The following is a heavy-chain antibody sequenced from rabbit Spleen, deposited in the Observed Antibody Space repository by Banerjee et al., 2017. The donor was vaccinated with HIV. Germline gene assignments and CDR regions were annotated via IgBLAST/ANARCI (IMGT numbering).Heavy chain of an antibody. D-gene: IGHD2-1*01. CDR3: ARGSATMTMVITGYYLSL. CDR1: GLDFSSSYW. Sequence: QSLEESGGDLVKPGASLTLTCKASGLDFSSSYWICWVRQAPGKGLEWIACIDAGSSGFTYFATWAKGRFTCSKSSSTTVTLQMTRLTAADTATYFCARGSATMTMVITGYYLSLWGPGTLVTVS. V-gene: IGHV1S40*01. CDR2: IDAGSSGFT. J-gene: IGHJ4*01.